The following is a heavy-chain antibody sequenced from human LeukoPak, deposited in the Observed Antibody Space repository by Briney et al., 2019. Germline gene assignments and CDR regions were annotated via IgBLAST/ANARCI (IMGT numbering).Heavy chain of an antibody. J-gene: IGHJ4*02. CDR1: GFTFSSYG. CDR3: AKVANSGSYYSDY. D-gene: IGHD1-26*01. V-gene: IGHV3-30*18. CDR2: ISYDGSNK. Sequence: PGGSLRLSCAASGFTFSSYGMHWVRQAPGKGLEWVAVISYDGSNKYYADSVKGRFTISRDNSKNTLYLQMNSLRAEDTAVYYCAKVANSGSYYSDYWGQGTQVTVSS.